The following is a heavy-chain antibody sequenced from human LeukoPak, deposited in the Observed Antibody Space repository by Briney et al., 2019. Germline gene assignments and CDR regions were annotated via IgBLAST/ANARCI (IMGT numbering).Heavy chain of an antibody. V-gene: IGHV3-64*01. D-gene: IGHD6-13*01. CDR2: ISTNGGST. J-gene: IGHJ4*02. CDR1: GFTFSSYT. Sequence: GSLLLSCAASGFTFSSYTMHWVRQAPGKGLEYVSAISTNGGSTSYANSVKGRFTISRDNSKNTLYLQMGSLRAEDLAVYYCARNIAVAGDDYWGRGTLVTVSS. CDR3: ARNIAVAGDDY.